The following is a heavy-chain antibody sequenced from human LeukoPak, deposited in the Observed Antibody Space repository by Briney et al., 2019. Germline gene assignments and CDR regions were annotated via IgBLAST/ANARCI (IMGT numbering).Heavy chain of an antibody. D-gene: IGHD6-19*01. CDR3: ARGRIAVASWFDP. Sequence: ASVKVSCKASGYTFTSYDINWVRQATGQGLEWMGWMNPNSGNTGYAQKFQGRVTITRNTSISTAYMELSSLRSEDTAVYYCARGRIAVASWFDPWGQGTLVTVSS. CDR1: GYTFTSYD. CDR2: MNPNSGNT. V-gene: IGHV1-8*03. J-gene: IGHJ5*02.